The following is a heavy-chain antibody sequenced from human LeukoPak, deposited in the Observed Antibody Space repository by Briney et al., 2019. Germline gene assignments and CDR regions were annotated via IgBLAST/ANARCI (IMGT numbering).Heavy chain of an antibody. V-gene: IGHV3-30-3*01. Sequence: PGGSLRLSCAASGFTFSSYAMHWVRQAPGKGLEWVAVISYDGSNKYYADSVKGRFTISRDNFKNTLYLQMNSLRAEDTAVYYCARTNKRWSSPVGYFDLWGRGTLVTVSS. CDR2: ISYDGSNK. J-gene: IGHJ2*01. D-gene: IGHD4-23*01. CDR3: ARTNKRWSSPVGYFDL. CDR1: GFTFSSYA.